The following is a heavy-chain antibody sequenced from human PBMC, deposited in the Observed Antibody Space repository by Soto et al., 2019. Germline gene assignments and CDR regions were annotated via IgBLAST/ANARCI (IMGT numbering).Heavy chain of an antibody. Sequence: LCGGSISSGDYYWSWIRQPPGKGLEWIGYIYYSGSTYYNPSLKSRVTISVDTSKNQFSLKLSSVTAADTAVYYCAGAPSLWFGMVWGQGTLVTVSS. D-gene: IGHD3-10*01. CDR3: AGAPSLWFGMV. CDR1: GGSISSGDYY. CDR2: IYYSGST. V-gene: IGHV4-30-4*01. J-gene: IGHJ4*02.